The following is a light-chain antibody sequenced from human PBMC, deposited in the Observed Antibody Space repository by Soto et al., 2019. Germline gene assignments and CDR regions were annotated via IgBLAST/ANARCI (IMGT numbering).Light chain of an antibody. CDR3: ETWDSNTRV. CDR1: SGHSSYI. V-gene: IGLV4-60*02. J-gene: IGLJ3*02. Sequence: QAVLTQSSSASASLGSSVKLTFTLSSGHSSYIIAWHQQQPGKAPRYLMKLEGSGSYNKGSGVPDRFSGSSSGADRYLTISNLQFEDEADYYCETWDSNTRVFGGGTKLTLL. CDR2: LEGSGSY.